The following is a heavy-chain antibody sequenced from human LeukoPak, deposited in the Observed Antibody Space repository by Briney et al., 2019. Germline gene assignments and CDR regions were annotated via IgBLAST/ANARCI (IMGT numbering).Heavy chain of an antibody. V-gene: IGHV1-2*02. CDR2: INPNSGGT. D-gene: IGHD5-18*01. J-gene: IGHJ4*02. Sequence: ASVKVSCKASGYTFTGYYMHWVRQAPGQGREWMGWINPNSGGTNYAQEFQGRFTMTRDTSISTAYMELSRLRSDDTAVYYCARVGTVDTAMVTLFGDLYYFDYWGQGTLVTVSS. CDR3: ARVGTVDTAMVTLFGDLYYFDY. CDR1: GYTFTGYY.